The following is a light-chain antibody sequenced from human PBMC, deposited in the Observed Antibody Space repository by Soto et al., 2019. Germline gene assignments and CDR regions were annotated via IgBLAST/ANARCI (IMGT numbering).Light chain of an antibody. CDR1: QTISTKS. J-gene: IGKJ2*01. CDR2: GAS. Sequence: EVVLTQSPGTLSLSPGERATLSCRASQTISTKSLAWYQQRPGQAPRLLINGASSRATGIPDRFSGSGSGADFTHTISRLEPEDFAVYYCQHYSNSPTMYTFGQGTKLEIK. V-gene: IGKV3-20*01. CDR3: QHYSNSPTMYT.